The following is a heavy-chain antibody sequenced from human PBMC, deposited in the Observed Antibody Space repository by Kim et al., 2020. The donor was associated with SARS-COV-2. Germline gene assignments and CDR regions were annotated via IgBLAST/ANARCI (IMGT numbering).Heavy chain of an antibody. J-gene: IGHJ6*02. CDR2: IGTAGDT. D-gene: IGHD5-12*01. CDR1: GFTFSSYD. V-gene: IGHV3-13*01. CDR3: ARGARRDGYNHVDYYYGMDV. Sequence: GGSLRLSCAASGFTFSSYDMHWVRQATGKGLEWVSAIGTAGDTYYPGSVKGRFTISRENAKNSLYLQMDSLRAGDTAVYYCARGARRDGYNHVDYYYGMDVWGQGTTVTVSS.